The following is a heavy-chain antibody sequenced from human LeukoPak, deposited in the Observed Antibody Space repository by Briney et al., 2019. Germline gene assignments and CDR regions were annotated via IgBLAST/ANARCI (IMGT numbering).Heavy chain of an antibody. CDR2: ISWNSGSI. V-gene: IGHV3-9*01. D-gene: IGHD3-22*01. CDR1: GFTFDDYA. Sequence: GGSLRLSCAASGFTFDDYAMHWVRQAPGKGLEWVSGISWNSGSIVYADSVKGRFTISRDNAKNSLYLQMNSLRAEDTALYYCAKVFYDSSGYYLDYWGQGTLVTVSS. J-gene: IGHJ4*02. CDR3: AKVFYDSSGYYLDY.